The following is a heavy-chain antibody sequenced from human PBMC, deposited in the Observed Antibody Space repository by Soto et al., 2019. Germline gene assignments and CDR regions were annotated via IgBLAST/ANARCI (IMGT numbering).Heavy chain of an antibody. D-gene: IGHD6-13*01. CDR1: GYSISSGYF. V-gene: IGHV4-38-2*01. CDR3: ARGRVLPAGAHQKNWFDP. CDR2: IFHSGST. Sequence: SETLSLTCAVSGYSISSGYFWGWIRQPPGRGLEWIGSIFHSGSTYYNPSLKSRVTISIDTSRNHFSLKLTSVTAADTAVYYCARGRVLPAGAHQKNWFDPWGQGTLVTVSS. J-gene: IGHJ5*02.